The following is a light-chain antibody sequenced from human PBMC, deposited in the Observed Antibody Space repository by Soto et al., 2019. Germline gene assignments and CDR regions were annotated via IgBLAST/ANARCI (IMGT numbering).Light chain of an antibody. CDR2: NAF. Sequence: EIVMTQSPATLSVSPGEGVTLSCRASQGVGITLAWYQQKPGQTPRLLIYNAFTRSTGIPARFSGSGSGTEFTLTINSLQSEYSAVYYCQRYNEWTLTFGGGTKVEVK. V-gene: IGKV3-15*01. J-gene: IGKJ4*01. CDR1: QGVGIT. CDR3: QRYNEWTLT.